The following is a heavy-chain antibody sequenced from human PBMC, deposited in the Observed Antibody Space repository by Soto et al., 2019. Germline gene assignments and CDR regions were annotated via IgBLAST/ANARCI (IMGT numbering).Heavy chain of an antibody. Sequence: PGGSLRLSCAASGFTFSSYAMSWVRQAPGKGLEWVSAISGSGGSTYYAESVKGRFTISRDNSKNTLYLQMNSLRAEDTAVYYCAKDRRFLVRGVPEDYWGQGTLVTVSS. CDR2: ISGSGGST. D-gene: IGHD3-10*01. V-gene: IGHV3-23*01. J-gene: IGHJ4*02. CDR3: AKDRRFLVRGVPEDY. CDR1: GFTFSSYA.